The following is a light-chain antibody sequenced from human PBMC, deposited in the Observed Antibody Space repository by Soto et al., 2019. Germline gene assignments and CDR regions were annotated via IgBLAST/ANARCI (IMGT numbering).Light chain of an antibody. CDR2: AAS. CDR1: QSISSY. CDR3: QQSYSTPHT. V-gene: IGKV1-39*01. J-gene: IGKJ2*01. Sequence: DIQLTQSPSSLSASVGDRVTITCPASQSISSYLNWYQQKPGKAPKLLIYAASSLQSGVPSRFSGSGSGTDFTLTISSLQPEDFATYYCQQSYSTPHTFGQGTKLDSK.